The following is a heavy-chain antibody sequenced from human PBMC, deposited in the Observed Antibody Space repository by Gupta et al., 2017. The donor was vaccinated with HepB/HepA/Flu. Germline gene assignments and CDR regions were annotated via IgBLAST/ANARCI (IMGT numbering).Heavy chain of an antibody. CDR1: GFTFNKYW. V-gene: IGHV3-74*01. D-gene: IGHD6-19*01. CDR2: IDSDGTTT. CDR3: TRDSRQWLARGWFDP. Sequence: EEQLVESGGGLVQPGGSLRLSCAASGFTFNKYWMHWVRQAPGKGLVWVSRIDSDGTTTNYADSVKGRFTISRDNAKNTLYLLISSLRADDTGVYYCTRDSRQWLARGWFDPWGQGTQVTVSS. J-gene: IGHJ5*02.